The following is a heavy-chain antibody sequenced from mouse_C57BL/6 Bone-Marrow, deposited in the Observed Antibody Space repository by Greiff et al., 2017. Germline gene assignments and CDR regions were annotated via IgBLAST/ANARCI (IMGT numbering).Heavy chain of an antibody. V-gene: IGHV5-9-1*02. J-gene: IGHJ4*01. CDR2: ISSGGDYI. D-gene: IGHD2-5*01. CDR1: GFTFSSYV. CDR3: TRGSNCYYAMDY. Sequence: EVKLMESGEGLVKPGGSLKLSCAASGFTFSSYVMSWVRQTPEKRLEWVAYISSGGDYIYYADTVKGRFTISRDNARNTLYLQMSSLKSEDTAMYYCTRGSNCYYAMDYWGQGTSVTVSS.